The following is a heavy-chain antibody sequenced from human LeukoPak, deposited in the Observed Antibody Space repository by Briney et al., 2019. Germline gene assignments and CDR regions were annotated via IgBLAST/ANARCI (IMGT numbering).Heavy chain of an antibody. CDR1: GYRLTNNW. V-gene: IGHV5-51*01. CDR2: IYPGDSDT. CDR3: ARHSIVVVPAAHTAAAARGWFDP. D-gene: IGHD2-2*01. J-gene: IGHJ5*02. Sequence: GESLKISCKISGYRLTNNWIGWVRQVPGKGLEWMGIIYPGDSDTRYSPSFQGQVTISADKSISTAYLQWSSLKASDTAMYYCARHSIVVVPAAHTAAAARGWFDPWGQGTLVTVSS.